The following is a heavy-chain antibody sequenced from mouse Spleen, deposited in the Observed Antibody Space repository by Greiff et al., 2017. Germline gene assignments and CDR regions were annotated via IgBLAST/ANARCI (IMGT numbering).Heavy chain of an antibody. CDR1: GYTFSSYW. CDR3: ARDLDYGRSYGY. CDR2: ILPGSGST. Sequence: QVQLQQSGAELVKPGASVKISCKAPGYTFSSYWIEWVKQRPGHGLEWIGEILPGSGSTNYNEKFKGKATFTADTSSNTAYMQLSSLTSEDSAVYYCARDLDYGRSYGYWGQGTTLTVSS. J-gene: IGHJ2*01. V-gene: IGHV1-9*01. D-gene: IGHD1-1*01.